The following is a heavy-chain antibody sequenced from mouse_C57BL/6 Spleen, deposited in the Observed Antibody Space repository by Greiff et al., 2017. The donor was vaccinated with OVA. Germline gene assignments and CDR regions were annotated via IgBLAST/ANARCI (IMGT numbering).Heavy chain of an antibody. CDR3: ASLYSNYVAAWFAY. D-gene: IGHD2-5*01. V-gene: IGHV7-3*01. CDR1: GFTFTDYY. J-gene: IGHJ3*01. CDR2: IRNKANGYTT. Sequence: EVKLQESGGGLVQPGGSLSLSCAASGFTFTDYYMSWVRQPPGKALEWLGFIRNKANGYTTEYSASVKGRFTISRDNSQSILYLQMNALRAEDSATYYCASLYSNYVAAWFAYWGQGTLVTVSA.